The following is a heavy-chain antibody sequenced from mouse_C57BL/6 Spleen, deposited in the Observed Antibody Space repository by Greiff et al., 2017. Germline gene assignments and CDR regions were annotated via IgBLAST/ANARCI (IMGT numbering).Heavy chain of an antibody. D-gene: IGHD2-4*01. Sequence: QVHVKQSGAELVKPGASVKISCKASGYAFSSYWMNWVKQRPGKGLEWIGQIYPGDGDTNYNGKFKGKATLTADKSSSTAYMQLSSLTSEDSAVYFCARGDDYEGFAYWGQGTLVTVSA. CDR1: GYAFSSYW. CDR3: ARGDDYEGFAY. CDR2: IYPGDGDT. J-gene: IGHJ3*01. V-gene: IGHV1-80*01.